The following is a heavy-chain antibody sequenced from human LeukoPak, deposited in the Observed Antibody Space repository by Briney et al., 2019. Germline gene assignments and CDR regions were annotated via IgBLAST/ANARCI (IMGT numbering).Heavy chain of an antibody. Sequence: SETLSLTCAVSGSSISSSNWWSWVRQPPGKGLEWIGEIYHSGSTNYNPSLKSRVTISVDKSKNQFSLKLSSVTAADTAVYYCARAGYSYGFHGGYFDYWGQGTLVTVSS. CDR3: ARAGYSYGFHGGYFDY. CDR1: GSSISSSNW. V-gene: IGHV4-4*02. CDR2: IYHSGST. J-gene: IGHJ4*02. D-gene: IGHD5-18*01.